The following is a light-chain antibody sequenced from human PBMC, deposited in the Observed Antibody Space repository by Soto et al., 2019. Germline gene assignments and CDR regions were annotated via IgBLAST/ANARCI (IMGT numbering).Light chain of an antibody. J-gene: IGKJ1*01. CDR3: LQYRSQSWT. Sequence: DIEMTQSPSTLSPSVGDRATLTCRASGSINDWLAWYQQQPGKAPELLIFDASNLKTGVSARFSGSGSGTEFTLPISRLQPDDXAAXXCLQYRSQSWTFGEATKVEIK. CDR2: DAS. V-gene: IGKV1-5*01. CDR1: GSINDW.